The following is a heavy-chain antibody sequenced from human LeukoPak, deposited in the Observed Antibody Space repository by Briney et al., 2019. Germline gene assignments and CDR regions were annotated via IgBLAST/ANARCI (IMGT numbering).Heavy chain of an antibody. D-gene: IGHD3-22*01. CDR3: AIPAPMIVFGVGFDI. CDR1: GYTFTGYY. CDR2: FDPEDGET. J-gene: IGHJ3*02. Sequence: GASVKVSCKASGYTFTGYYMHWVRQAPGQGLEWMGGFDPEDGETIYAQKFQGRVTMTEDTSTDTAYMELSSLRSEDTAVYYCAIPAPMIVFGVGFDIWGQGTMVTVSS. V-gene: IGHV1-24*01.